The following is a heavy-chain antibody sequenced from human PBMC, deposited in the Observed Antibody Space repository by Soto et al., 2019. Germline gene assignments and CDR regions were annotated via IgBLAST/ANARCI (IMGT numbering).Heavy chain of an antibody. D-gene: IGHD2-2*01. CDR1: GGTFSSYA. V-gene: IGHV1-69*13. CDR2: IIPIFGTA. J-gene: IGHJ6*02. CDR3: ARDFDIVVVPAVSRGYSGYPAGYYYGMDV. Sequence: GASVKVSCKASGGTFSSYAISWVRQAPGQGLEWMGGIIPIFGTANYAQKFQGRVTITADESTSTAYMELSSLRSEDTAVYYCARDFDIVVVPAVSRGYSGYPAGYYYGMDVWGQGTTVTVSS.